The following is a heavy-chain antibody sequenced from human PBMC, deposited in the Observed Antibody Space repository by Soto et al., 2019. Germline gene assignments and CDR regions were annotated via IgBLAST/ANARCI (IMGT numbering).Heavy chain of an antibody. CDR2: INHSGST. D-gene: IGHD6-19*01. CDR1: GGSFSGYY. Sequence: SETLSLTCAVYGGSFSGYYWSWIRQPPGKGLEWIGEINHSGSTNYNPSLKSRVTISVDTSKNQFSLKLSSVTAADTAVYYCARGRGWYGYYYYGMDVWGQGTTVTVSS. CDR3: ARGRGWYGYYYYGMDV. J-gene: IGHJ6*02. V-gene: IGHV4-34*01.